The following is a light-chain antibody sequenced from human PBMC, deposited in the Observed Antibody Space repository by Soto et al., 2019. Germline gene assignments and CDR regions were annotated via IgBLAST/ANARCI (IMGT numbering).Light chain of an antibody. Sequence: QSALTQPASVSGSPGQSITISCTGTSSDVGGYNYVSWYQQHPGKAPKLMIYDVSNRPSGVSNRFSGSKSGNTASLTISGLQAEDEADDYCRSYTSSSTHVCGTGTKVTVL. V-gene: IGLV2-14*01. CDR3: RSYTSSSTHV. CDR1: SSDVGGYNY. J-gene: IGLJ1*01. CDR2: DVS.